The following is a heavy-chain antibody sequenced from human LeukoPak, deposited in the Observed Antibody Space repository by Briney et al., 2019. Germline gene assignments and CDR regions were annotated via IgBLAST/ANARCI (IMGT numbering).Heavy chain of an antibody. Sequence: SETLSLTCTVSGYSISSGYHWGWIRQPPGKGLEWIGSIYHSGSTYYNPSLKSRVTISVDTSKNQFSLKLSSVTAADTAVYYCARQPSSTWYGNWFDPWGQGTLVTVSS. CDR3: ARQPSSTWYGNWFDP. V-gene: IGHV4-38-2*02. D-gene: IGHD6-13*01. J-gene: IGHJ5*02. CDR2: IYHSGST. CDR1: GYSISSGYH.